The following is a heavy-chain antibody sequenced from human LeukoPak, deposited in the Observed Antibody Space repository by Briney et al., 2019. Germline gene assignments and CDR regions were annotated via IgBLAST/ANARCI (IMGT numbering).Heavy chain of an antibody. Sequence: GASVKVSCKVSGYTLTELSMHWVRQAPGKGLEWMGGFDPEDGETIYAQKFQGRVTMTEDTSTDTAYMELSSLRSEDTAVYYCATRPVKYYYDSSGYRLDAFEIWGQGTMVTVSS. V-gene: IGHV1-24*01. CDR1: GYTLTELS. J-gene: IGHJ3*02. D-gene: IGHD3-22*01. CDR2: FDPEDGET. CDR3: ATRPVKYYYDSSGYRLDAFEI.